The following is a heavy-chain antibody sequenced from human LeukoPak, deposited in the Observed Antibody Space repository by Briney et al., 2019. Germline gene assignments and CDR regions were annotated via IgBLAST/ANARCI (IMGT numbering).Heavy chain of an antibody. CDR1: GYTFTSYG. CDR3: TRHRRYSSGSITEAFDI. J-gene: IGHJ3*02. CDR2: INAYSGNT. V-gene: IGHV1-18*01. D-gene: IGHD6-19*01. Sequence: ASVKVSCKASGYTFTSYGITWVRQAPGQGLEWMGLINAYSGNTNFAQKLQGRVTMTTDTSTSRAYMALRSLRSDDRAVYYCTRHRRYSSGSITEAFDIWGQGTMVVVSS.